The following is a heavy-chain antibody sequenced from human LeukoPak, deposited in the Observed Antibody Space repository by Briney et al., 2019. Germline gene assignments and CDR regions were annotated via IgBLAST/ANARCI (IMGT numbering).Heavy chain of an antibody. D-gene: IGHD6-19*01. Sequence: GASVKVSCKVSGYTLTELSMHWVRQAPGKGLEWMGGFDPEDGETIYAQKFQGRVTMTEDTSTDTAYMELSSLRSEDTAVYYCAKDPEKGLAVARLEHWGQGTLVTVSS. CDR1: GYTLTELS. CDR2: FDPEDGET. V-gene: IGHV1-24*01. J-gene: IGHJ5*02. CDR3: AKDPEKGLAVARLEH.